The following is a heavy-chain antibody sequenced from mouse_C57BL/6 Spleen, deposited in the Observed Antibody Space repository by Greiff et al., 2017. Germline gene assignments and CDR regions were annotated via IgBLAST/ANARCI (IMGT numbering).Heavy chain of an antibody. Sequence: EVKLVESGGGLVQPGGSMKLSCAASGFTFSDAWMDWVRQSPEKGLEWVAEIRNKANNHATYYAESVKGRFTISSDDYKSSVYMQMNSLRAEDTGIYYCTVVTTWGYYFDYWGQGTTLTVSS. CDR2: IRNKANNHAT. D-gene: IGHD2-2*01. CDR3: TVVTTWGYYFDY. V-gene: IGHV6-6*01. CDR1: GFTFSDAW. J-gene: IGHJ2*01.